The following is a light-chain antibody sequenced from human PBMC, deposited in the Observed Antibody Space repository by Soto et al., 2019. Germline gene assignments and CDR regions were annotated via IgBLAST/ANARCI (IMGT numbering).Light chain of an antibody. CDR2: GAS. CDR1: QSVSSSY. V-gene: IGKV3-20*01. J-gene: IGKJ5*01. CDR3: QQYGSSPPLT. Sequence: EIVLTQSPGTLSLSPGEIATLSCMASQSVSSSYLAWYQQKPGQAPRLLIYGASSRATGIPDRFSGSGSGTDVTLTISRREPEDFAVYYCQQYGSSPPLTFGQGTRLEIK.